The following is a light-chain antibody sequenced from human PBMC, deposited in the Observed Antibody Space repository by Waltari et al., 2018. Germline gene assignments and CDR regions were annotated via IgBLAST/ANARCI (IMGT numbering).Light chain of an antibody. CDR3: SSYTSSSTVV. J-gene: IGLJ2*01. V-gene: IGLV2-14*01. CDR2: EVS. Sequence: QSALTQPASVSGSPGQSITISCTGTSSHVGGYNYVSWYQQHPGKAPKLMIYEVSNRPSGVSNRFSGSKSGNTASLTISGLQAEDEADYYCSSYTSSSTVVFGGGTKLTVL. CDR1: SSHVGGYNY.